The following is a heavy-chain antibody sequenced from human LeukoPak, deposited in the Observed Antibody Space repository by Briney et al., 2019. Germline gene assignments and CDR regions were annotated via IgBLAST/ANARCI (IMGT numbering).Heavy chain of an antibody. CDR1: GGSISSGDYY. V-gene: IGHV4-30-4*01. CDR3: ARPYYYGSRIDP. CDR2: MYYSGST. Sequence: SETLSLTCTVSGGSISSGDYYWSWIRQPPGKGLEWIGYMYYSGSTYYNPSLKSRATISVDTSKNQFSLKLSSVTAADTAVYYCARPYYYGSRIDPWGQGTLVTVSS. D-gene: IGHD3-22*01. J-gene: IGHJ5*02.